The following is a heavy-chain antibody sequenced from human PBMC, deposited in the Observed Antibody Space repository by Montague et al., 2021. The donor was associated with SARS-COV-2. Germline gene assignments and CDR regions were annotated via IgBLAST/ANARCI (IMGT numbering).Heavy chain of an antibody. Sequence: TLSLTCTVSGGSISSGSYFWSWIRQPAGKGLEWIRRIYTSGSTNYNPSLKSRVTISVDTSKNQFSLKLSSVTAADTAVYYCARDAGIAATGLNWFDPWGQGTLVTVSS. CDR2: IYTSGST. D-gene: IGHD6-13*01. J-gene: IGHJ5*01. CDR1: GGSISSGSYF. CDR3: ARDAGIAATGLNWFDP. V-gene: IGHV4-61*02.